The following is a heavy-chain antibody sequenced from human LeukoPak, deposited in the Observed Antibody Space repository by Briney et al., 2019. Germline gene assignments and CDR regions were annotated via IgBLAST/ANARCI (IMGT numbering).Heavy chain of an antibody. Sequence: GGSLRLSCGASGFTFSSYGMHWVRQSPGKGLEWVAAISYDGSKKQYADSVKGRFTISRDNSKNTLYLQMNSLRTEDTAVYYCAKDRFEGSAWYGPFEHWGQGTLVTVSS. D-gene: IGHD6-19*01. CDR1: GFTFSSYG. CDR2: ISYDGSKK. V-gene: IGHV3-30*18. J-gene: IGHJ4*02. CDR3: AKDRFEGSAWYGPFEH.